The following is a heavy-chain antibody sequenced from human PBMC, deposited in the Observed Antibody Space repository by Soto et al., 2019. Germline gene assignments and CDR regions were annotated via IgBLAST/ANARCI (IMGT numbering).Heavy chain of an antibody. J-gene: IGHJ5*02. CDR2: IYYSGST. CDR3: ARHARYYAILTGYSTLRWFDP. D-gene: IGHD3-9*01. CDR1: GGSISSYY. V-gene: IGHV4-59*08. Sequence: SGTLSLTCTVSGGSISSYYWSWIRQPPGKGLEWIGYIYYSGSTNYNPSLKSRVTISVDTSKNQFSLKLNSVTAADTAVYYCARHARYYAILTGYSTLRWFDPWGQGTLDTVSS.